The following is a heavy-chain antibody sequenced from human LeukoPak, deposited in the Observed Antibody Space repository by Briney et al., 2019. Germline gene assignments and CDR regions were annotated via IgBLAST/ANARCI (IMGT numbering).Heavy chain of an antibody. CDR2: ISYDGSNK. Sequence: PGRSLRLSCAASGFTFSSYAMHWVHQAPGKGQEWVAVISYDGSNKYYADSVKGRFTISRDNSKNTLYLQMNSLRAEDTAVYYCAREGVAAAGTVYFQHWGQGTLVTVSS. CDR1: GFTFSSYA. V-gene: IGHV3-30-3*01. J-gene: IGHJ1*01. CDR3: AREGVAAAGTVYFQH. D-gene: IGHD6-13*01.